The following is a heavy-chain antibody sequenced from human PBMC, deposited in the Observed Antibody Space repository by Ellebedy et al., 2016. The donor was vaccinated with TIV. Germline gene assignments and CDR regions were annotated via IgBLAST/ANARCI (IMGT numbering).Heavy chain of an antibody. J-gene: IGHJ5*02. Sequence: ASVKVSCXASGYTFTRYYIHWIRQAPGQGLEWMGIINPRDGSTTYAQKSQGRVTMIRDTSTSTVYMELSSLRSEDTAVFYCARDVGLIRDWVDPWGQGTLVTVSS. CDR1: GYTFTRYY. D-gene: IGHD2-15*01. V-gene: IGHV1-46*01. CDR3: ARDVGLIRDWVDP. CDR2: INPRDGST.